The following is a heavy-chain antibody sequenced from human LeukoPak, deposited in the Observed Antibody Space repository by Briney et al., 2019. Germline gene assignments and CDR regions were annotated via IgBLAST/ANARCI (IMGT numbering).Heavy chain of an antibody. D-gene: IGHD6-19*01. J-gene: IGHJ4*02. CDR1: GFTFSSYE. CDR2: ISTSGSTI. CDR3: ARAYSSGWYLIGY. V-gene: IGHV3-48*03. Sequence: GGSLRLSCAASGFTFSSYEMKWDRQAPGKGLEWVSYISTSGSTIYYADSVKGRFTISRDNAKNSLFLQMNSLRAEDTAVYYWARAYSSGWYLIGYWGLGTLVTVSS.